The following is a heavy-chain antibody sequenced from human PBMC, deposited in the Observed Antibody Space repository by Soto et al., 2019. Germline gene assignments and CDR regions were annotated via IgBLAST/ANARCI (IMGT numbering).Heavy chain of an antibody. CDR3: AKSQEIGTHFFDS. D-gene: IGHD6-13*01. CDR1: GFTFSGFD. J-gene: IGHJ4*01. Sequence: GGSLRLSCEASGFTFSGFDMHWVRQPTGKGLEWVSSIGTAGDTYYAVSVKGRFTISRDNAKNSLSLQMNSLRAGDMAVYFCAKSQEIGTHFFDSWGHGTQVTVSS. V-gene: IGHV3-13*01. CDR2: IGTAGDT.